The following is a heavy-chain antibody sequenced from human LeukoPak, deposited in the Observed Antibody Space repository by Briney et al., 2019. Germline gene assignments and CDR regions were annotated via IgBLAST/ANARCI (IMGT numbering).Heavy chain of an antibody. V-gene: IGHV3-23*01. CDR2: ISDNGGST. CDR3: AKARFGSGWYDN. CDR1: GFTFSSYA. Sequence: GGSLRLSCAASGFTFSSYAMSWARQAPGKGLEWVSVISDNGGSTYYADSVKGRFTISRDNFKSTLYLQMNSLRAEDTAVYYCAKARFGSGWYDNWGQGTLVTVSS. J-gene: IGHJ5*02. D-gene: IGHD6-19*01.